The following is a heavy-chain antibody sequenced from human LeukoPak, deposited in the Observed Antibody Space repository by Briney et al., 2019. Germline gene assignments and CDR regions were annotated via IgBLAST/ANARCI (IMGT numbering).Heavy chain of an antibody. D-gene: IGHD1-14*01. J-gene: IGHJ4*02. CDR1: GFTFSYYA. CDR2: ISGDGGNT. CDR3: VITSATGPLDY. V-gene: IGHV3-64D*09. Sequence: GGSLRLSCSASGFTFSYYAMHWVRQAPGKGLEYVSAISGDGGNTYYADSLKGRFTISRDNSKNTLYLQMSSLTVEDTAVYYCVITSATGPLDYWGQGTLVAVSS.